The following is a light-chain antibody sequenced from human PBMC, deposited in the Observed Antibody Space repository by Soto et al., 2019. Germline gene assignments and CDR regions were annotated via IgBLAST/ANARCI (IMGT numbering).Light chain of an antibody. Sequence: QSVLTQPPSASGTPGQRVTISCSGSSSNIGSNFVYWYQQFPGTAPKLLIYRNNQRPSGVPDRFSGSKSGTSASLAISGLPSEDEADYYCAAWDDSLYGWVFGGGTKLTVL. V-gene: IGLV1-47*01. CDR3: AAWDDSLYGWV. CDR1: SSNIGSNF. J-gene: IGLJ3*02. CDR2: RNN.